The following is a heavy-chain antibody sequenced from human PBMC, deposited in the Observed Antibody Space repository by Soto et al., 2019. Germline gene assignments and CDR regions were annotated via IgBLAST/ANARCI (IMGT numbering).Heavy chain of an antibody. J-gene: IGHJ6*02. CDR2: IYYSGST. V-gene: IGHV4-61*01. CDR3: ARDIIAAAGPALYYYYGTDV. Sequence: SETLSLTCTVSGGSVSSGSDYWSWIRQPPGKGLEWIGYIYYSGSTNYNPSLKSRVTISVDTSKNQFSLKLSSVTAADTAVYYCARDIIAAAGPALYYYYGTDVWGQGTTVTVS. CDR1: GGSVSSGSDY. D-gene: IGHD6-13*01.